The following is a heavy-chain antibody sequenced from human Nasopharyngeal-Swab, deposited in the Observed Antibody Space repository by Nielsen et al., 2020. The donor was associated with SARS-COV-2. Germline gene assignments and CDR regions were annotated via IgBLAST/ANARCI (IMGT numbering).Heavy chain of an antibody. J-gene: IGHJ6*02. V-gene: IGHV4-4*07. CDR3: ARGNTVTTGYYYDLDS. D-gene: IGHD4-11*01. Sequence: SETLSLTCPVSGDSIRTYYWNWIRQPAGKGLEWVGRIYVGGSTNNPPSLEGRVTMSVDTSKNQFSLKLSSVTADDTAVYFCARGNTVTTGYYYDLDSWGQGTKVTVSS. CDR2: IYVGGST. CDR1: GDSIRTYY.